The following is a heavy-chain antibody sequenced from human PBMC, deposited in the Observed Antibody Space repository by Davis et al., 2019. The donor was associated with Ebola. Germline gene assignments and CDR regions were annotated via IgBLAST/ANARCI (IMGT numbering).Heavy chain of an antibody. CDR3: ARSRYCGGDCYSASTYYNY. CDR2: INHSGST. V-gene: IGHV4-34*01. D-gene: IGHD2-21*02. J-gene: IGHJ4*02. CDR1: GGSFSGYY. Sequence: MPSETLSLTCAVYGGSFSGYYWSWIRQPPGKGLEWIGEINHSGSTNYNPSLKSRVTISVDTSKNQFSLKLSSVTAADTAVYYCARSRYCGGDCYSASTYYNYWGQGTLVTVPS.